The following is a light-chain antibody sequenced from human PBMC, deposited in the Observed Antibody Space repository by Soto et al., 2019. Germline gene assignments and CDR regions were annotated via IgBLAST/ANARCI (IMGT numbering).Light chain of an antibody. J-gene: IGKJ4*01. CDR2: GAS. Sequence: EIVLTQSPGTLSLSPGERATLSCRASQSVSSSYLAWYQQKPGQAPRLLIYGASSRATGIPDRFSGSGSGTDFTLTNSRLEPEDFAVYYCQQCYGSPRLTCGGGTKLEIK. V-gene: IGKV3-20*01. CDR1: QSVSSSY. CDR3: QQCYGSPRLT.